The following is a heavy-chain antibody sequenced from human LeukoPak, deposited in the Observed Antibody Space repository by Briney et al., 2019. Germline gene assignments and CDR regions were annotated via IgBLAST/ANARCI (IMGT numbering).Heavy chain of an antibody. CDR1: GGSISSTTYY. Sequence: SETLSLTCTVSGGSISSTTYYWGWIRQPPGKGLEWLGYIYYTGTTDYNPSLKSRVTISLDTSKDQFSLNLNSVTAADTAVYYCARSLSSTGTYYYGMDVWGQGTTVTVSS. D-gene: IGHD6-13*01. CDR2: IYYTGTT. J-gene: IGHJ6*02. V-gene: IGHV4-61*05. CDR3: ARSLSSTGTYYYGMDV.